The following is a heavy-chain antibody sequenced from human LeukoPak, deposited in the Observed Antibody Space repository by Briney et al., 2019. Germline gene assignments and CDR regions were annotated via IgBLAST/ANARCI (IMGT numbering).Heavy chain of an antibody. CDR1: GGSFSGYH. V-gene: IGHV4-34*01. J-gene: IGHJ4*02. CDR3: ARGSEIAAAGTGFYFDY. D-gene: IGHD6-13*01. CDR2: FNHSGGT. Sequence: SETLSLTCAVYGGSFSGYHWSWIRQPPGKGLEWIGEFNHSGGTIYNPSLKSVVAISVDTSKNQFSLRLRSVTAADTALYYCARGSEIAAAGTGFYFDYWGQGTLVTVSS.